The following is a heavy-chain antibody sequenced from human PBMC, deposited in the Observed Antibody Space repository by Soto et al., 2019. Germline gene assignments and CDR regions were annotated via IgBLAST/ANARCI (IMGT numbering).Heavy chain of an antibody. Sequence: QVQLQESGPGLLKPSQTLSLTCTVSGGSISGGVYYWNWIRQLPGKGPEWIGYTYHTGSTYYNPSLESRVTISVDASKNQFSLRRSSVTAADTAVYYCARIGNPDASLYFDYWGQGTLVTVSS. J-gene: IGHJ4*02. CDR3: ARIGNPDASLYFDY. CDR1: GGSISGGVYY. D-gene: IGHD2-2*01. CDR2: TYHTGST. V-gene: IGHV4-31*03.